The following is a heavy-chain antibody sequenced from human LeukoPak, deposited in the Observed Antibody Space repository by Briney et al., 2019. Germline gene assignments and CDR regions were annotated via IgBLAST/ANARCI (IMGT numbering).Heavy chain of an antibody. CDR3: VRGSYSGYYYYYYMDV. J-gene: IGHJ6*03. D-gene: IGHD1-26*01. Sequence: GASVKVSCKASGYTFTGYYMHWVRQAPGQGLEWMGWINTNSGGTNYAQKFQGRVTMTRDTSISTAYMERSRLRSDETAVCYCVRGSYSGYYYYYYMDVWGKGTTVTISS. CDR2: INTNSGGT. CDR1: GYTFTGYY. V-gene: IGHV1-2*02.